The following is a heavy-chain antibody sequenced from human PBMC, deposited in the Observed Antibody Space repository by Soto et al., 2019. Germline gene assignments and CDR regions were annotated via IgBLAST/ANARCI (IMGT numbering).Heavy chain of an antibody. D-gene: IGHD1-26*01. Sequence: GGPLILFFAASGFTFNSYWMHWVRQAPGKGLVWVSRINSDGTGTTYADSVRGRLIISRDNAKNTLYLQMNSLRAEDTAVYYCARGVGATRGGDYWGQGTLVTVSS. CDR3: ARGVGATRGGDY. CDR1: GFTFNSYW. CDR2: INSDGTGT. J-gene: IGHJ4*02. V-gene: IGHV3-74*01.